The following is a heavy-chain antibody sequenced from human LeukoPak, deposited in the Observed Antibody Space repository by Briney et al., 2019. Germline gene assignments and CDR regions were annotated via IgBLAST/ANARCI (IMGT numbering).Heavy chain of an antibody. CDR3: AREATWGEWYFDR. V-gene: IGHV3-30*03. J-gene: IGHJ4*02. Sequence: GGSLRLSCVASAFTFNDHGMDWVRQAPGKGLEWVAVIASDGGVKHYADSVKGRFTLSRDNSKNTLFLEMNSLTVEDTAVYYCAREATWGEWYFDRWGPGTAVTVSS. CDR1: AFTFNDHG. CDR2: IASDGGVK. D-gene: IGHD3-3*01.